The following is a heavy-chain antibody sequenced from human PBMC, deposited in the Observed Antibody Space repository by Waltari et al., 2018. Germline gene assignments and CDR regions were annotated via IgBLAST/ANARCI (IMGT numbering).Heavy chain of an antibody. CDR2: INPNSGGT. V-gene: IGHV1-2*02. J-gene: IGHJ4*02. CDR1: YY. Sequence: YYMHWVRQAPGQGLEWMGWINPNSGGTNYAQKFQGRVTMTRDTSISTAYMELSRRRSDDKAVYYCAIGGKAAAGPPDYWGQGTLVTVSS. D-gene: IGHD6-13*01. CDR3: AIGGKAAAGPPDY.